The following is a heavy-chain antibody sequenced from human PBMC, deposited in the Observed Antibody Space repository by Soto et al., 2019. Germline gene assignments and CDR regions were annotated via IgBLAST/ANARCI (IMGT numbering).Heavy chain of an antibody. Sequence: QLQLQESGPGLVKPSETLSLTCTVSGGPISSSSYYWGWIRQPPGKGLEWIGSIHYSGSPYYNPSLKSRVTISGDTSKSQFTLKVSSVTAADTAVYYCASERTDYSIRTWFDPLGQGTLVTVSS. CDR2: IHYSGSP. J-gene: IGHJ5*02. V-gene: IGHV4-39*01. D-gene: IGHD4-4*01. CDR1: GGPISSSSYY. CDR3: ASERTDYSIRTWFDP.